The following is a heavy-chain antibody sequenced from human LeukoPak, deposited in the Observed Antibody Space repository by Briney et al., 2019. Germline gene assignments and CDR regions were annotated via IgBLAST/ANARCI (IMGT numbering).Heavy chain of an antibody. D-gene: IGHD2-21*02. CDR3: ARVETGNSY. J-gene: IGHJ4*02. CDR1: GFTFSDYY. Sequence: PGRSLRLSCAASGFTFSDYYMNWIRQAPGKGLEWVSYISSSGSTIYYADSVKGRFTISRDNAKKSLYLQMNSLRVEDTAVYHCARVETGNSYWGQGTLVTVSS. CDR2: ISSSGSTI. V-gene: IGHV3-11*01.